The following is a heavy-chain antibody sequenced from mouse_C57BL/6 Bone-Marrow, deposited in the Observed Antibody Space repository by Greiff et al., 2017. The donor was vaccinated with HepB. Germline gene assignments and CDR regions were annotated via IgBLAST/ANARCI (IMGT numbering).Heavy chain of an antibody. Sequence: EVKLVESGTVLARPGASVKMSCKTSGYTFTSYWMHWVKQRPGQGLEWIGAIYPGNSDTSYNQKFKGKAKLTAVTSASTAYMELSSLTNEDSAVYYCTRKDYARNAMDYWGQGTSVTVSS. CDR3: TRKDYARNAMDY. CDR1: GYTFTSYW. D-gene: IGHD1-1*02. J-gene: IGHJ4*01. CDR2: IYPGNSDT. V-gene: IGHV1-5*01.